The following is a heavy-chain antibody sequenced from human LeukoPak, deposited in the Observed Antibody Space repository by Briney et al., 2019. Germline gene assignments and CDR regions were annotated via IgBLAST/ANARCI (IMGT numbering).Heavy chain of an antibody. CDR1: GGSVRSGAFY. D-gene: IGHD2-15*01. Sequence: PSETLSLTSTVSGGSVRSGAFYWGWIRQPPGKGLEWIGSVYYTGSIYHNPSLKSRVTMSVDTSKNQFSLNLSSVTAADTALYYCARIPVTVVGSATTYYFDSWGQGTLVIVSS. V-gene: IGHV4-39*01. J-gene: IGHJ4*02. CDR2: VYYTGSI. CDR3: ARIPVTVVGSATTYYFDS.